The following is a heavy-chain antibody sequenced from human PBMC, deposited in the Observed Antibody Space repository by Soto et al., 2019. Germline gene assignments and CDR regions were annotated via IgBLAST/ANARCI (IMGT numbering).Heavy chain of an antibody. D-gene: IGHD3-3*01. CDR3: TTDSLVLRFLEWAFGH. J-gene: IGHJ5*02. Sequence: EVQLVESGGGLVKPGGSLRLSCAASGFTFSNAWMSWVRQAPGKGLEWVGRIKSKTDGGTTDYAAPVKGRFTISRDDSKNTLNLQMNSLKTEDTAVYYCTTDSLVLRFLEWAFGHWGQGTLVTVSS. CDR1: GFTFSNAW. CDR2: IKSKTDGGTT. V-gene: IGHV3-15*01.